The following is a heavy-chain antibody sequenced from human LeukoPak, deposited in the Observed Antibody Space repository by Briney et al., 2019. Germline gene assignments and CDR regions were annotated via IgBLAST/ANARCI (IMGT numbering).Heavy chain of an antibody. V-gene: IGHV4-59*01. J-gene: IGHJ4*02. D-gene: IGHD6-13*01. CDR3: ARFRSSSWVDY. CDR1: GGSISSYY. CDR2: IYYSGST. Sequence: PSETLSLTCTVSGGSISSYYWSWIRQPPGKGLEWIGYIYYSGSTNYNPSLKSRVTISVDTSKNQFSLKLSSVTAADTAVYYCARFRSSSWVDYWGQGTLVTVSS.